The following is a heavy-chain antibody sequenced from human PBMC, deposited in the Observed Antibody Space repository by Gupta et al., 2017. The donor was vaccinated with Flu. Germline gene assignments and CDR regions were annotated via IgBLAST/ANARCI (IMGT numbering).Heavy chain of an antibody. J-gene: IGHJ6*02. D-gene: IGHD4-11*01. CDR1: GGSFSGYY. CDR3: ARSLTVTTYYYYYGMDV. V-gene: IGHV4-34*01. CDR2: INHSGST. Sequence: QVQLQQWGAGLLQPSETLSLTCAVYGGSFSGYYWSWIRQPPGKGLEWIGEINHSGSTNYNPSLKSRVTISVDTSKNQFSLKLSSVTAADTAVYYCARSLTVTTYYYYYGMDVWGQGTTVTVSS.